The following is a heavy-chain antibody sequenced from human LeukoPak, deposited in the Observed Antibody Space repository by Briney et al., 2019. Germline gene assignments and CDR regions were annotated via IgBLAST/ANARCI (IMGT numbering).Heavy chain of an antibody. D-gene: IGHD6-19*01. Sequence: GYIYSSGSTTYNPSLKSRVTISVDTSKNQFSLKLTSVTAADTAVYYCARRAVAENYFDYWGQGTLVTDSS. CDR2: IYSSGST. V-gene: IGHV4-59*08. CDR3: ARRAVAENYFDY. J-gene: IGHJ4*02.